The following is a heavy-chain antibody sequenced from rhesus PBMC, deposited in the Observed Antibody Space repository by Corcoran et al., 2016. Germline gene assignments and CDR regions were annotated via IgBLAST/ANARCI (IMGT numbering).Heavy chain of an antibody. CDR1: GGSISGYYL. CDR3: ARDPYSGSWKREIFDY. Sequence: QVQLQESGPGVVKPSETLSLTCAVSGGSISGYYLWSWIRQPPGKGLEWIGYIYGGSWSTSYNPALKSRVIISIDTSKNQFSLKLSSVTAADTAVYYCARDPYSGSWKREIFDYWGQGVLVTVSS. J-gene: IGHJ4*01. CDR2: IYGGSWST. D-gene: IGHD6-25*01. V-gene: IGHV4S7*01.